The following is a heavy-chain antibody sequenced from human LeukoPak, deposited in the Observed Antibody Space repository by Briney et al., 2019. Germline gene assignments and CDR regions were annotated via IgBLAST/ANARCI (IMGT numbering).Heavy chain of an antibody. CDR1: GYTFTSYA. Sequence: ASVKVSCKASGYTFTSYAMHWVRQAPGQRLEWMGWINAGNGNTKYSQKFQGRVTITRDTSASTAYVELSSLRSEDTAVYYCARVNMVRGVIPHFDYWGQGTLVTVSS. D-gene: IGHD3-10*01. CDR2: INAGNGNT. J-gene: IGHJ4*02. V-gene: IGHV1-3*01. CDR3: ARVNMVRGVIPHFDY.